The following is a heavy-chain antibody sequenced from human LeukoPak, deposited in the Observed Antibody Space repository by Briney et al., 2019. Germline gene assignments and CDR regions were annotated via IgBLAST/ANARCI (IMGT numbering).Heavy chain of an antibody. CDR2: IIPMLGIP. CDR1: GGTYSSYA. CDR3: ARGEGFLDY. Sequence: ASVKVSCKASGGTYSSYAISWVRQAPGQGLEWMGRIIPMLGIPNYAQKLQGRVTMTTDTSTNTAYMELRSLRSDDTAVYFCARGEGFLDYWGQGTLVTVSS. V-gene: IGHV1-69*04. J-gene: IGHJ4*02.